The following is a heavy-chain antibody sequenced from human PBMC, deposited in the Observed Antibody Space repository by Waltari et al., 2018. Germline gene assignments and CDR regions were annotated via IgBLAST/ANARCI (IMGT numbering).Heavy chain of an antibody. CDR2: IYYSVST. CDR3: ARDYYYGSGDLYGMDV. Sequence: QVQLQESGPGLVKPSQTLSLTCTVSGGSISSGGYYWSWIRQHPGKGLEWIGYIYYSVSTYYNPSLKSRVTISVDTSKNQFSLKLSSVTAADTAVYYCARDYYYGSGDLYGMDVWGQGTTVTVSS. CDR1: GGSISSGGYY. J-gene: IGHJ6*02. V-gene: IGHV4-31*03. D-gene: IGHD3-10*01.